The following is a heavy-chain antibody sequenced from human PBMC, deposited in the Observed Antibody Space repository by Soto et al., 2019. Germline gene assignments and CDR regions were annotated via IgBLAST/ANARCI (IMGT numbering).Heavy chain of an antibody. Sequence: PGGSLRLSCAASGFTFSSYSMNWVRQAPGKGLEWVSSISSSSSYIYYADSVKGRFTISRDNAKNSLYLQMNSLRAEDTAVYYCARVLRYFDCFDYWGQGTLVTVSS. CDR2: ISSSSSYI. V-gene: IGHV3-21*01. D-gene: IGHD3-9*01. J-gene: IGHJ4*02. CDR1: GFTFSSYS. CDR3: ARVLRYFDCFDY.